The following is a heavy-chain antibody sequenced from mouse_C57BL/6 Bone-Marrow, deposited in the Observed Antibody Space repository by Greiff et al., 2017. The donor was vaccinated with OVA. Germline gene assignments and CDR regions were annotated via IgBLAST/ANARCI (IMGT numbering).Heavy chain of an antibody. D-gene: IGHD2-3*01. J-gene: IGHJ2*01. CDR2: IDPENGDT. CDR3: TDGYYFDY. CDR1: GFNINDDY. Sequence: EVHLVESGAELVRPGASVKLSCTASGFNINDDYMHWVQQRPEQGLEWIGWIDPENGDTEYASKFQGKATITADTSSNTAYLQLSSLTSEDTAVYYCTDGYYFDYWGQGTTLTVSS. V-gene: IGHV14-4*01.